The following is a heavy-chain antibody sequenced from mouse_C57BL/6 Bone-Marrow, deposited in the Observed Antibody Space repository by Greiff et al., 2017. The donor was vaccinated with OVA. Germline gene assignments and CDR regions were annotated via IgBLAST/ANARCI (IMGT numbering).Heavy chain of an antibody. CDR2: IYPGSGST. Sequence: VQLQQPGAELVKPGASVKMSCTASGFTFTSYWITWVQQRPGQGLEWIGDIYPGSGSTNYNEKFKSKVTLTVDTSSSTAYMQLSSLTSEDAAVYYCARWLLRWFAYWGQGTLVTVSA. CDR3: ARWLLRWFAY. J-gene: IGHJ3*01. D-gene: IGHD2-3*01. V-gene: IGHV1-55*01. CDR1: GFTFTSYW.